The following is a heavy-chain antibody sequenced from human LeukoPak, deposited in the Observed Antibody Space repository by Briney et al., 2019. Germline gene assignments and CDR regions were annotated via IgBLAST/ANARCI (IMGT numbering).Heavy chain of an antibody. D-gene: IGHD5-18*01. CDR2: IYPGDSGT. V-gene: IGHV5-51*01. J-gene: IGHJ4*02. Sequence: GESLQISCEGPGYSFISYWIGWVRQMPGKGLEWMVIIYPGDSGTRYSPSLQGQVTISADKSISTAYLQWSSLKASDTAMYYCARGTRGYNYDPYYFDYWGQGTLVTVT. CDR1: GYSFISYW. CDR3: ARGTRGYNYDPYYFDY.